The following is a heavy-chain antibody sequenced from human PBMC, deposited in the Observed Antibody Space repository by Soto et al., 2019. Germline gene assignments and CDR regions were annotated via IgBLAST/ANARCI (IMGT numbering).Heavy chain of an antibody. Sequence: QVQLQESGPGLVKPSETLSLTCTGSGGSISSYYWSWIRQPPGKGLEWIGYIYYSGSTNYNPSLKSRVTISVDTSKNEFTLKLSAVTAADKAVYYCARSSITMVRGVDNWGQGTLVTGSS. V-gene: IGHV4-59*01. D-gene: IGHD3-10*01. CDR2: IYYSGST. CDR1: GGSISSYY. J-gene: IGHJ4*02. CDR3: ARSSITMVRGVDN.